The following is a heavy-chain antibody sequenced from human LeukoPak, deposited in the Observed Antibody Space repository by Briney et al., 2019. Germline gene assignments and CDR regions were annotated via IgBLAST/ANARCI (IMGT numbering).Heavy chain of an antibody. J-gene: IGHJ4*02. Sequence: SETLSLTCAVYGGSFNDYYWNWIRQPPGKGLEWIGEINLRGSTTYNPSLKSRVTISLDESKNQFSLKLSSVTAADTAVYFCARGRYYYDSSGYSGFGYWGQGTLVTVSS. V-gene: IGHV4-34*01. CDR2: INLRGST. D-gene: IGHD3-22*01. CDR3: ARGRYYYDSSGYSGFGY. CDR1: GGSFNDYY.